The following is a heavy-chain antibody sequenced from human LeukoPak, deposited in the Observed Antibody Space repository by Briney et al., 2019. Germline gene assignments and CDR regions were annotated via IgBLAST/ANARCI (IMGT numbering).Heavy chain of an antibody. J-gene: IGHJ4*02. Sequence: SETLSLTCIVSGGSISSYFWTWVRQPPGKGLEWIGYISDSGRTSYNPSLQSRVTMLVDTSKNVFSLKLNSVTAADTSVYYCAREGQYSSSWYIDYWGQGTLVTVSS. CDR1: GGSISSYF. CDR2: ISDSGRT. CDR3: AREGQYSSSWYIDY. D-gene: IGHD6-13*01. V-gene: IGHV4-59*01.